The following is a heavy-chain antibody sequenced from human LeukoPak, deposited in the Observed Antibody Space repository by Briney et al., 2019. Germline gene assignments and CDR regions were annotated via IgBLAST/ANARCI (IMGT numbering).Heavy chain of an antibody. CDR1: GFTFSSYG. CDR2: IWYDGSNK. J-gene: IGHJ4*02. Sequence: GGSQRLSCAASGFTFSSYGMHWVRQAPGKGLEWVAIIWYDGSNKYYADSVKGRFTISRDNSKNTLYLQMNSLRADDTAVYYCARVGQGGYNSDYWGQGTLVTVSS. D-gene: IGHD5-24*01. V-gene: IGHV3-33*01. CDR3: ARVGQGGYNSDY.